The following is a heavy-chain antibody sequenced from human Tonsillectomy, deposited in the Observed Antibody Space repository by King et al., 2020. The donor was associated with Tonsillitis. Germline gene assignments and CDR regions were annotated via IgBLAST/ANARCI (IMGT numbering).Heavy chain of an antibody. D-gene: IGHD3-16*02. V-gene: IGHV1-18*04. CDR3: ARDLGDYLWGGYRPDY. CDR2: ISAYNGNT. CDR1: GYTFTSYG. J-gene: IGHJ4*02. Sequence: QLVQSGAEVKKPGASVKVSCKASGYTFTSYGISWVRQAPGQGLEWMGWISAYNGNTNYAQNIQSRVTMTTDTSTSTAYMEMRSLRSDDTAVYYCARDLGDYLWGGYRPDYWGQGTLVTVSS.